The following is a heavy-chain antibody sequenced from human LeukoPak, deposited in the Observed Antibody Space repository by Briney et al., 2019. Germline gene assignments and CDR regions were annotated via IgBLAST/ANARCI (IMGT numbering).Heavy chain of an antibody. CDR3: ARALIRPNWFDP. J-gene: IGHJ5*02. CDR1: GGSISSYY. CDR2: IYYSGST. V-gene: IGHV4-59*01. Sequence: SETLSLTCTVSGGSISSYYWSWIRQPPGKGLEWIGYIYYSGSTNYNPSLKSRVTISVDTSKNQSSLKLSSVTAADTAVYYCARALIRPNWFDPWGQGTLVTVSS.